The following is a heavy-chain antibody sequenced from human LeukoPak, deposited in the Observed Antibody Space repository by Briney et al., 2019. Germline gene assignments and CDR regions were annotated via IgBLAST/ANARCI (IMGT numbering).Heavy chain of an antibody. D-gene: IGHD1-14*01. V-gene: IGHV3-23*01. J-gene: IGHJ4*02. Sequence: GGSLRLSCAASGFTFNNYAMNWVRQTPGKGLQWVSAVSGDGQRTFYADSVKGRFTIFRDNSMNTLSLQMNSLRVEDTAVYYCAKEQDNLLLLSHFDSWGQGIPVTVSA. CDR2: VSGDGQRT. CDR1: GFTFNNYA. CDR3: AKEQDNLLLLSHFDS.